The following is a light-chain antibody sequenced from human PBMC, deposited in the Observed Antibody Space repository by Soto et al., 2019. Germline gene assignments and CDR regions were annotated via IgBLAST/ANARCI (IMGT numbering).Light chain of an antibody. J-gene: IGLJ2*01. CDR1: SGHSSSA. V-gene: IGLV4-69*01. CDR2: LNSDGSH. Sequence: QSVLTQSPSASASLGASVKLTCTLSSGHSSSAIAWHQQQPEKGPRYLMKLNSDGSHSKGDGIPDRFSGSSSGAERYLTISSLQSEDEADYYCQTWGTGDVVFGGGTKVTVL. CDR3: QTWGTGDVV.